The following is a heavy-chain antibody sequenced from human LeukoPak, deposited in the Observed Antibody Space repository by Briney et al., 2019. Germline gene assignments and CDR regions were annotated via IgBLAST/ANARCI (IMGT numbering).Heavy chain of an antibody. J-gene: IGHJ6*03. D-gene: IGHD3-3*01. CDR1: GFTLSSYG. CDR3: AKGITIFGVVIRYYYHMDV. CDR2: IRYDGSNK. V-gene: IGHV3-30*02. Sequence: PGGSLRLSCAASGFTLSSYGMHWVRQAPGKRLEWVAFIRYDGSNKYYADSVKGRFTISRDNSKNTLYLQMNSLRAEDTAVYYCAKGITIFGVVIRYYYHMDVWGKGTTVTVSS.